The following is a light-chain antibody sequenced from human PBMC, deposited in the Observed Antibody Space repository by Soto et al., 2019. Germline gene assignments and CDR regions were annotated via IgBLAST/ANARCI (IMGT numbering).Light chain of an antibody. J-gene: IGKJ4*01. CDR1: QAINSY. CDR3: QQYNIYPLT. V-gene: IGKV1D-16*01. Sequence: DVQMTQSPSSLSASVGDRVTITCRASQAINSYLAWYQQKTGNAPQSLIYGASSLQTGVPSRFSGSESGTDFTLTISNLQPEDSSTYYCQQYNIYPLTFGGGTKVEIK. CDR2: GAS.